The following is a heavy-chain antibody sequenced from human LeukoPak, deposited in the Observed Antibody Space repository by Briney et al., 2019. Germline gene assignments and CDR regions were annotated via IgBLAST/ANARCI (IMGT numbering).Heavy chain of an antibody. V-gene: IGHV3-30*18. CDR3: AKDTRKDILTGYYIGIDY. J-gene: IGHJ4*02. CDR2: ISTDGSTT. CDR1: GFTFSSYG. Sequence: GGSLRLSCAASGFTFSSYGMHWVRQAPGKGLEWVSVISTDGSTTYYADPVQGRFTISRDNSRNTLYLQMTSLRAEDTAVYYCAKDTRKDILTGYYIGIDYWGQGTLVTVSS. D-gene: IGHD3-9*01.